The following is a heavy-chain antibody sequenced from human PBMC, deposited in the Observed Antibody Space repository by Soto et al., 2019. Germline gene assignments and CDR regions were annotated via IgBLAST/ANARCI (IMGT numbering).Heavy chain of an antibody. CDR3: ARSPRSSPSFDV. V-gene: IGHV5-51*01. Sequence: PGESLKISCQCSGYTFSNFWIGWVRQLPGQGLEWMGIIYPGDHETRYSPSFLGKVTISAEKSINTAYLQWSSLEASDSGFYFRARSPRSSPSFDVWGQGALVTVSS. D-gene: IGHD6-13*01. CDR2: IYPGDHET. CDR1: GYTFSNFW. J-gene: IGHJ4*02.